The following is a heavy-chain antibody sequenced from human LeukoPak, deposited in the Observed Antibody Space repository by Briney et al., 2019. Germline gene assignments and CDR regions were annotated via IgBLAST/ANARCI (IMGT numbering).Heavy chain of an antibody. J-gene: IGHJ6*03. CDR3: AKDPAPRWLQLRYYYYYMDV. Sequence: GGSLRLSCAASGFTFSSYSMNWVRQAPGKGLEWVSSISSSCSYIYYADSVKGRFTISRDNAKNSLYLQMNSLRAEDTAVYYCAKDPAPRWLQLRYYYYYMDVWGKGTTVTISS. V-gene: IGHV3-21*01. D-gene: IGHD5-24*01. CDR2: ISSSCSYI. CDR1: GFTFSSYS.